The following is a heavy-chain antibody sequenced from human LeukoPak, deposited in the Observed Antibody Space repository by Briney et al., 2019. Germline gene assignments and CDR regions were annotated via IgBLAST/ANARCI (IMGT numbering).Heavy chain of an antibody. D-gene: IGHD5-18*01. J-gene: IGHJ3*02. Sequence: SETLSLTCTVSGGSISSYYWSWMRQPPGKGLEWIGYIYYSGSTNYNPSLKSRVTISVDTSKNQFSLKLSSVTAADTAVYYCARGLQPHAFDIWGQGTMVTVSS. CDR2: IYYSGST. V-gene: IGHV4-59*01. CDR3: ARGLQPHAFDI. CDR1: GGSISSYY.